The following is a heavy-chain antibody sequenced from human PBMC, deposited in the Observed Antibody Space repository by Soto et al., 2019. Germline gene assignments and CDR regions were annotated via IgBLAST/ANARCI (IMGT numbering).Heavy chain of an antibody. J-gene: IGHJ4*02. V-gene: IGHV3-30-3*01. CDR1: GFTFSSYA. CDR3: ARSSGWYRDFDY. Sequence: GGSLRLSCAASGFTFSSYAMHWVRQPPGKGLEWVAVISYDGSNKYYADSVKGRFTISRDNSKNTLYLQMNSLRAEDTAVYYCARSSGWYRDFDYWGQGTLVTVSS. D-gene: IGHD6-19*01. CDR2: ISYDGSNK.